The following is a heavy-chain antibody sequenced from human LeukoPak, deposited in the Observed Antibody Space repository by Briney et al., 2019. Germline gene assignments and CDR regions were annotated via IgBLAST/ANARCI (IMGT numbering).Heavy chain of an antibody. CDR2: MNPNSGNT. V-gene: IGHV1-8*03. CDR3: ARRQWFGEPSWFDP. CDR1: GYTFTSYD. Sequence: GASVKVSCKASGYTFTSYDINWVRQATGQGLEWMGWMNPNSGNTGYAQKFQGRVTITRNTSISTAYMELSSLRSEDTAVYYCARRQWFGEPSWFDPWGQGTLVTVSS. J-gene: IGHJ5*02. D-gene: IGHD3-10*01.